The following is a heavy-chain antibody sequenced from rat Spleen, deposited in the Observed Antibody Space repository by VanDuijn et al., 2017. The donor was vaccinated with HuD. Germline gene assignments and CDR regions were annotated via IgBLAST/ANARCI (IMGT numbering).Heavy chain of an antibody. J-gene: IGHJ4*01. CDR1: GFTFSDFF. CDR3: ARGYVMDA. V-gene: IGHV5-29*01. Sequence: EVQLVESGGGLVQPGRSLKLSCAASGFTFSDFFMAWVRQAPAKGLEWVATITSGGSNTYYPDSVKGRFTFSRDNAKSLLYLQMDSLRSEDTATYYCARGYVMDAWGQGASVTVSS. CDR2: ITSGGSNT.